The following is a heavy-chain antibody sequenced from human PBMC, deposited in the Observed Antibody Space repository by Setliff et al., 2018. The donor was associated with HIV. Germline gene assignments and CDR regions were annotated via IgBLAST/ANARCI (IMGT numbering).Heavy chain of an antibody. CDR2: IYFRGTT. Sequence: SETLSLTCTVSGASINNYYWNWIRQPPGKGLEWIGYIYFRGTTYYNPPLPYRGTTSYSPSLKRRVTISVDTSKNQFSLKLSSVTAADTAMYYCARDVYDYDFGGYFYMDVWGKGTTVTVSS. D-gene: IGHD3-3*01. CDR3: ARDVYDYDFGGYFYMDV. V-gene: IGHV4-59*12. J-gene: IGHJ6*03. CDR1: GASINNYY.